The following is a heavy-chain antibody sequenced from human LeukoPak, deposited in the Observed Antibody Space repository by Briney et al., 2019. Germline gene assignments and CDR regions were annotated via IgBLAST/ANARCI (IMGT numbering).Heavy chain of an antibody. Sequence: KTSETLSLTCTVSGGSISSSSYYWGWIRQPPGKGLEWIGSIYYSGSTYYNPSLKSRVTISVDTSKNQFSLKLSSVTAADTAVYYCASYSGTTNDAFDIWGQGTMVTASS. V-gene: IGHV4-39*01. CDR1: GGSISSSSYY. J-gene: IGHJ3*02. D-gene: IGHD1-26*01. CDR2: IYYSGST. CDR3: ASYSGTTNDAFDI.